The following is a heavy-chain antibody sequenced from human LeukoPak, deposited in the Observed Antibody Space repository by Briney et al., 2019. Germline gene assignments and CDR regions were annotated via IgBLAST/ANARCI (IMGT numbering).Heavy chain of an antibody. CDR2: ISWNSGSI. CDR3: AKDEDVNSSRRGLWLSRFGSNNLFQH. Sequence: GRSLRLSCAASGFTFDHYAMHWVRQAPGKGLEWVSGISWNSGSISYADSVKGRFTISRDNAKTSVYLQMNSLRAEDTALYYCAKDEDVNSSRRGLWLSRFGSNNLFQHWGQGTLVTVSS. V-gene: IGHV3-9*01. J-gene: IGHJ1*01. CDR1: GFTFDHYA. D-gene: IGHD6-19*01.